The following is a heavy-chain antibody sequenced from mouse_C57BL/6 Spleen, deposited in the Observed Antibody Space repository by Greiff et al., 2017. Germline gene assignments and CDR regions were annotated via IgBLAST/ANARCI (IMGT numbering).Heavy chain of an antibody. CDR1: GYTFTSYT. V-gene: IGHV1-4*01. J-gene: IGHJ4*01. D-gene: IGHD4-1*01. CDR3: ARPNWDVDAMDY. CDR2: INPSSGYT. Sequence: QVQLQQSGAELARPGASVKMSCKASGYTFTSYTMHWVKQRPGQGLEWIGYINPSSGYTKYNQKFKDKATLTADKSSSTAYMQLSSLTSEDSAVYYCARPNWDVDAMDYWGQGTSVTVSS.